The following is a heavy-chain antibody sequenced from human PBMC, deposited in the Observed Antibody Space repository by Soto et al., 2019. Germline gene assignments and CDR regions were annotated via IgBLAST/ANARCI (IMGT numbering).Heavy chain of an antibody. CDR3: ARAVGRDGSSWYSSAYDS. CDR2: INPETGGT. D-gene: IGHD6-13*01. J-gene: IGHJ4*02. Sequence: QVRLLQSGAEVQKSGASVRVSCKASGYTFTAYYIHWVRQAPGQGLEWKGWINPETGGTDYAQKFQAWGTITGDTSITTAYMEVAILKTNDTAVDYCARAVGRDGSSWYSSAYDSWGEGTLVTVSS. V-gene: IGHV1-2*04. CDR1: GYTFTAYY.